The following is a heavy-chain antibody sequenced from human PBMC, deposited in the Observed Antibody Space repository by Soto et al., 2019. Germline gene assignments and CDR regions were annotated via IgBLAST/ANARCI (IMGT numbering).Heavy chain of an antibody. CDR3: ARESSGYSSYFDY. Sequence: GGSLRLSCADSGLTFSSYWMHWVRQAPGKGLVWVSRIKNDGSSTSYADSVKGRFTISRDNAKNTLYLQMNSLRAEDTVVFYCARESSGYSSYFDYWGQGTLVTVSS. D-gene: IGHD5-12*01. CDR2: IKNDGSST. V-gene: IGHV3-74*01. J-gene: IGHJ4*02. CDR1: GLTFSSYW.